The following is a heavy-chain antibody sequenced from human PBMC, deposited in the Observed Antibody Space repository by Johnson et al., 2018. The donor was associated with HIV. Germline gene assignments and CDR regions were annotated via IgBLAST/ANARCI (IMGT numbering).Heavy chain of an antibody. CDR2: ICSGGST. V-gene: IGHV3-66*01. Sequence: VQLVESGGGLVQPGGSLRLSCAASGFTVSSNYMSWVRQAPGTGREWVSVICSGGSTYYVDSVKGSSTISRSYSNNTLYLQMNSLRAEDTAVYYCARACSGGSCYEEKSPDAFDIWGQGTMVTVSS. J-gene: IGHJ3*02. D-gene: IGHD2-15*01. CDR3: ARACSGGSCYEEKSPDAFDI. CDR1: GFTVSSNY.